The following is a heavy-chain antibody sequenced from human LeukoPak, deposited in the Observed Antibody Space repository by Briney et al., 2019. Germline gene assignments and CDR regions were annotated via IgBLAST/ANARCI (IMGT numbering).Heavy chain of an antibody. CDR1: GYTFTSYG. J-gene: IGHJ4*02. Sequence: ASVKVSCRASGYTFTSYGISWVRQAPGQGLEWMGWISAYNGNTNYAQKLQGRVTTTTDTSTSTAYMELRSLRSDDTAVYYCARDRYYYGSGSYGDYWGQGTLVTVSS. CDR3: ARDRYYYGSGSYGDY. V-gene: IGHV1-18*04. D-gene: IGHD3-10*01. CDR2: ISAYNGNT.